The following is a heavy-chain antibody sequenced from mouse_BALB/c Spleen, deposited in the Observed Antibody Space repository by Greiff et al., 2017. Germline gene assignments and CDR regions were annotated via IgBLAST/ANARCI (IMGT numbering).Heavy chain of an antibody. CDR1: GYAFTNYL. V-gene: IGHV1-54*01. CDR3: TRRGGSSHLDY. Sequence: QVQLKESGAELVRPGTSVKVSCKASGYAFTNYLIEWVKQRPGQGLEWIGVINPGSGGTNYNQKFKDKATLTVDKSSSTAYMQLSSPTSEDSAVYYCTRRGGSSHLDYWGQGTTLTVSS. J-gene: IGHJ2*01. D-gene: IGHD1-1*01. CDR2: INPGSGGT.